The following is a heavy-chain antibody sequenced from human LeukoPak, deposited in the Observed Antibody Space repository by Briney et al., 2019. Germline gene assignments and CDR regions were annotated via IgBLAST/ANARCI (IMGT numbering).Heavy chain of an antibody. CDR1: GGSFSGYY. Sequence: SETLSLTCAVYGGSFSGYYWGWIRQPPGKGLEWIGEINHSGSTNYNPSLKSRVTISVDTSKNQFSLKLSSVTAADTAVYYCAIEPHYYGSGSPRAFDIWGQGTMVTVSS. V-gene: IGHV4-34*01. CDR3: AIEPHYYGSGSPRAFDI. J-gene: IGHJ3*02. D-gene: IGHD3-10*01. CDR2: INHSGST.